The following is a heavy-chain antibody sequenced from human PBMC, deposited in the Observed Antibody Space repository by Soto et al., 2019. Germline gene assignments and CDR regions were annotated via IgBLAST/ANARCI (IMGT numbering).Heavy chain of an antibody. V-gene: IGHV4-31*03. D-gene: IGHD3-9*01. J-gene: IGHJ4*02. CDR3: ARVKDYYISIDY. Sequence: QVQLQESGPGLVKPSQTLSLTCSVSGGSIAIGGYYWSWIRRHPGKGLEWIGYIYYSGSTYYNPSLKGRLTISVVTSKNQFSLRLSSVTAAVTAVYYCARVKDYYISIDYWGRGTLVTVSS. CDR1: GGSIAIGGYY. CDR2: IYYSGST.